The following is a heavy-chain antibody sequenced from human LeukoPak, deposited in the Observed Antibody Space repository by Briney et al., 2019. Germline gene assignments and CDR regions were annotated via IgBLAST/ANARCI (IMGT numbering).Heavy chain of an antibody. V-gene: IGHV1-18*01. J-gene: IGHJ5*02. Sequence: ASVKVSCKASGYTFTSYGISWVRQAPGQGLEWMGWISAHSGNTNHAQKFQGRATMTTDTSTSTAYMELRSLTSDDTAVYYCARDNHSGSWSWFDPWGQGTLVIVSS. CDR3: ARDNHSGSWSWFDP. CDR1: GYTFTSYG. CDR2: ISAHSGNT. D-gene: IGHD6-13*01.